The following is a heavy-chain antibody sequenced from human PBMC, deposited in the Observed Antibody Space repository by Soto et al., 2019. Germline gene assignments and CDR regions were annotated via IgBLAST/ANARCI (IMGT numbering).Heavy chain of an antibody. J-gene: IGHJ5*02. D-gene: IGHD3-22*01. V-gene: IGHV3-30*03. Sequence: PGGSLRLSCAASGFTFSNYDMHWVRQAPGKGLEWVAVISYAGSSEYYADSVKGRFTISRDNSKNTLYLQMNSLRTEDTAVYYCAIVPYYYDGSGYYLWGQGTLVTVSS. CDR1: GFTFSNYD. CDR3: AIVPYYYDGSGYYL. CDR2: ISYAGSSE.